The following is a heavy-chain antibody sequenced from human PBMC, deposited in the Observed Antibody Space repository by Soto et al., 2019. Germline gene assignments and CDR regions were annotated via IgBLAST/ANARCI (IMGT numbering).Heavy chain of an antibody. CDR3: VKHYSSSSLNVFDY. CDR1: GFTFSSYA. Sequence: LRLSCSASGFTFSSYAMHWVRQAPGKGLEYVSAISSNGGSTYYADSVKGRFTISRDNSKNTLYLQMSSLRAEDTAVYYCVKHYSSSSLNVFDYWGQGTLVTVSS. V-gene: IGHV3-64D*08. J-gene: IGHJ4*02. D-gene: IGHD6-6*01. CDR2: ISSNGGST.